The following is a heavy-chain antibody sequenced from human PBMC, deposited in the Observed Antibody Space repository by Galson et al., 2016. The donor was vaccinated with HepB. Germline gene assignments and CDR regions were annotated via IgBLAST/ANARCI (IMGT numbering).Heavy chain of an antibody. V-gene: IGHV4-61*02. Sequence: TLSLTCTFSGDYTTSGTYYWNWLRQSAGKRLEWIGRIYPSGTTNYNPSLKSRATISLATSNNQFSLKLDSVTAADTAVYYCARDFTYWGQGTLVIVSS. J-gene: IGHJ4*02. CDR1: GDYTTSGTYY. CDR3: ARDFTY. CDR2: IYPSGTT.